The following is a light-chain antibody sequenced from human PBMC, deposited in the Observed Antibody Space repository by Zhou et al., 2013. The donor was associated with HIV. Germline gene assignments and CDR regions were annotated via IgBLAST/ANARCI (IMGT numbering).Light chain of an antibody. J-gene: IGKJ2*01. V-gene: IGKV1-39*01. CDR3: QQSYNTPPT. CDR1: QSISVY. CDR2: AAS. Sequence: DIQMTQSPSSLSASVGDRVTITCRASQSISVYLNWYQQTSGKAPRLLIYAASSLQSGVPSRFSGSGSGTDFTLTISSLQPEDFATYYCQQSYNTPPTFGQGTKLEIK.